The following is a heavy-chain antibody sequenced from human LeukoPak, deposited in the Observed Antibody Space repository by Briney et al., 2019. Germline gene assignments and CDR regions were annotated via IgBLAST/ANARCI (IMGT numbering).Heavy chain of an antibody. J-gene: IGHJ4*02. CDR2: INSDGSST. Sequence: PGGSLRLSCAASGFTFSSYWMHWVRQPPGKGLGWFSRINSDGSSTSYADSVKGRFTISRDNAKNTLYLQMNSLRAEDTAVYYCAREAYDFWSGLYFDYWGQGTLVTVSS. CDR3: AREAYDFWSGLYFDY. CDR1: GFTFSSYW. V-gene: IGHV3-74*01. D-gene: IGHD3-3*01.